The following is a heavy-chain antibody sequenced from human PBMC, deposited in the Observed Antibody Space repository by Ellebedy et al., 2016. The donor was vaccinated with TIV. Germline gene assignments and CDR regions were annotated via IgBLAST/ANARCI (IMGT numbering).Heavy chain of an antibody. J-gene: IGHJ6*02. V-gene: IGHV4-59*01. D-gene: IGHD6-6*01. CDR3: ARALSSSSAFYGMDV. CDR1: GGSISSYY. Sequence: MPSETLSLTCTVSGGSISSYYWSWIRQPPGKGLAWIGYIYYSGSTNYNPALKSRVTISVDTSKNQFSLKLSSVTAADTAVYYCARALSSSSAFYGMDVWGQGTTVAVSS. CDR2: IYYSGST.